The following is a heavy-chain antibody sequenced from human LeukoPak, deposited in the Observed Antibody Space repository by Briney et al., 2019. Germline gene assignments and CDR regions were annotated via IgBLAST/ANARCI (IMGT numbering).Heavy chain of an antibody. J-gene: IGHJ1*01. Sequence: GGSLRLSCATSGFTFSNYAIHWVRQAPGRGLEWVADISFDGDNEYYADSVRGRFMIARDNSKNTVYLQMNSLTIEDTAVYYCAREPSGNFGQLVSSAEYFQHWGQGTRVTVSS. CDR1: GFTFSNYA. CDR2: ISFDGDNE. CDR3: AREPSGNFGQLVSSAEYFQH. D-gene: IGHD5/OR15-5a*01. V-gene: IGHV3-30-3*01.